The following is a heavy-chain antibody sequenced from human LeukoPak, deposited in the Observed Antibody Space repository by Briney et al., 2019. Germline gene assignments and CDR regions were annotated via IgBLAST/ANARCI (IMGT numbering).Heavy chain of an antibody. CDR3: ARDERSAAAGSTYYFDS. J-gene: IGHJ4*02. CDR2: ISGFNGNA. CDR1: GYSFTNCG. Sequence: ASVKVSCKASGYSFTNCGISWVRQAPGQGLEWMGWISGFNGNANFAPKLQDRVTLTTDASTSTAHMELRSLRSDDTAVYYCARDERSAAAGSTYYFDSWGQGTLVTVSS. V-gene: IGHV1-18*01. D-gene: IGHD6-13*01.